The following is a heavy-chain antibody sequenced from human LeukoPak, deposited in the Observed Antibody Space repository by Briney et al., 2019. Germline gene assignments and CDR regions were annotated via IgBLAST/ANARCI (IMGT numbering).Heavy chain of an antibody. Sequence: GGSLRLSCAASGFTFAIHAMTWVRQAPGKGLEWVALISYDGSNKHYADSVKGRFTISRDNSKNTLYLQMNSLRAEDTAVYYCAKGYYGSGSYPTLDNWGQGTLVTVSS. V-gene: IGHV3-30*18. CDR2: ISYDGSNK. CDR3: AKGYYGSGSYPTLDN. D-gene: IGHD3-10*01. CDR1: GFTFAIHA. J-gene: IGHJ4*02.